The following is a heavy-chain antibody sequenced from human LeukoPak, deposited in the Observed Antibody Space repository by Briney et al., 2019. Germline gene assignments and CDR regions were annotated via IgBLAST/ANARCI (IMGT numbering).Heavy chain of an antibody. CDR2: INIDGSST. Sequence: GGSLRLSCAASGFTFSSYWMHWVRQAPGKGLVWVSRINIDGSSTSYADSVKGRFTISRDNAKNTLYLQMNSLGAEDTAVYYCARGGNSPNDYWGQGTLVTVSS. J-gene: IGHJ4*02. CDR3: ARGGNSPNDY. V-gene: IGHV3-74*01. D-gene: IGHD4-23*01. CDR1: GFTFSSYW.